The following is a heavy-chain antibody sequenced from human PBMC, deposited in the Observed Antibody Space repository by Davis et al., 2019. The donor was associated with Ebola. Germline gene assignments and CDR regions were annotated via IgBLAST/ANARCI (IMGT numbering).Heavy chain of an antibody. CDR3: ARRVGARSGFDY. V-gene: IGHV1-8*01. J-gene: IGHJ4*02. Sequence: ASVKVSCKASGYTFTSYDINWVRQATGQGLEWMGWMSPNSGNTGHAQKFQGRVTMTRNISISTAYMELSSLRSEDTAVYYCARRVGARSGFDYWGQGSLVTVSS. CDR1: GYTFTSYD. CDR2: MSPNSGNT. D-gene: IGHD1-26*01.